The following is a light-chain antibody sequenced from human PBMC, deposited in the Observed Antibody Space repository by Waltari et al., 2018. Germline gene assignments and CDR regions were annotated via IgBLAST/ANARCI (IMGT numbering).Light chain of an antibody. CDR2: GAS. CDR3: QHYVRLPAT. J-gene: IGKJ1*01. Sequence: EIVLTQSPGTLSLSPGERAPLPCRASQGVRGSLAWYQQKAGQSPRPLIYGASSRATGIPDRFSGSGSGTDFSLTISRLEPEDFAVYYCQHYVRLPATFGQGTKVEI. CDR1: QGVRGS. V-gene: IGKV3-20*01.